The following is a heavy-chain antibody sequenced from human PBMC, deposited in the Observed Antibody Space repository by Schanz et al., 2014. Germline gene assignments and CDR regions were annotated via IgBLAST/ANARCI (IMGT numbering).Heavy chain of an antibody. CDR2: IWFDGSKT. CDR3: VRDTDYHFDY. D-gene: IGHD4-17*01. V-gene: IGHV3-33*01. CDR1: GFTFSDFG. Sequence: QEQVVESGGCVVQPGESLRLSCAASGFTFSDFGMHWVRQTPAKGLEWVATIWFDGSKTDYADSVKGRFTISRDNSKNALYLQMNSLRAEDTAVYYCVRDTDYHFDYWGQGTLVTVSS. J-gene: IGHJ4*02.